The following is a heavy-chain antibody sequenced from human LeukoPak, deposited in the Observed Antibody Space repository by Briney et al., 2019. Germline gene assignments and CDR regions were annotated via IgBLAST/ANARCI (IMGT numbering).Heavy chain of an antibody. CDR2: IHHSGST. J-gene: IGHJ4*02. CDR3: ARSKGLNYESSGYFDY. CDR1: GGSISSYY. D-gene: IGHD3-22*01. Sequence: SETLSLTCTVSGGSISSYYWSWIRQPPGKGLEWIGNIHHSGSTFYNPSLKSRVTILVDTSKNQFSLKLSSVTAADTAVYFCARSKGLNYESSGYFDYWGQGTLVTVSS. V-gene: IGHV4-59*08.